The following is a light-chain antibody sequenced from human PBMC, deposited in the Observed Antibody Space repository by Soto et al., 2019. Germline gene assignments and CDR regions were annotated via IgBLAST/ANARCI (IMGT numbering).Light chain of an antibody. V-gene: IGLV1-44*01. CDR2: SND. Sequence: QSVLTQPPSASGTPGQRVTISCSGSYSNVGAHTVSWYQHLPGTAPKLLIYSNDERPSRVPDRFSGSKSGTSASLAISGLQSEDEADYFCAAWDDSVNGWVFGGGTKLTVL. J-gene: IGLJ3*02. CDR3: AAWDDSVNGWV. CDR1: YSNVGAHT.